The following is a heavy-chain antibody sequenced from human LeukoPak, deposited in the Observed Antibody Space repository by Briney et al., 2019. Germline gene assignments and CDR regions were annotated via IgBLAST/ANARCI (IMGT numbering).Heavy chain of an antibody. J-gene: IGHJ5*02. CDR3: ARGAYGSGSSSQFDP. CDR2: IYSGGST. CDR1: GGSIRSYY. V-gene: IGHV4-4*07. D-gene: IGHD3-10*01. Sequence: PSETPSLTCTVSGGSIRSYYWSWIRQPAGKGLEWIGRIYSGGSTNYNPSLKSRVTMSVDTSKNQFSLKLSSVTAADTAVYYCARGAYGSGSSSQFDPWGEGTLVTVSS.